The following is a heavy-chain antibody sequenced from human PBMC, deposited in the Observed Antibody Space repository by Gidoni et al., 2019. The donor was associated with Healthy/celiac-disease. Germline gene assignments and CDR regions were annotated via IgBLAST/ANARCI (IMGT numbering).Heavy chain of an antibody. CDR2: INPSGGST. CDR1: GYTFTSYY. CDR3: ARESGTMIVVETGLAWFDY. Sequence: QVQLVQSGAEVKKPGASVKVSCKASGYTFTSYYMHWVRQAPGQGLEWMGIINPSGGSTSYAQKFQGRVTMTRDTSTSTVYMELSSLRSEDTAVYYCARESGTMIVVETGLAWFDYWGQGTLVTVSS. V-gene: IGHV1-46*01. D-gene: IGHD3-22*01. J-gene: IGHJ4*02.